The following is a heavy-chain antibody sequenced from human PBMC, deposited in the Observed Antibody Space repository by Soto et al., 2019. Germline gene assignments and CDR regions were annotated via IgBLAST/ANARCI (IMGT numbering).Heavy chain of an antibody. D-gene: IGHD3-3*01. J-gene: IGHJ5*02. CDR2: MNPNSGNT. V-gene: IGHV1-8*01. Sequence: VASVKVSCKASGYTFTSYDINWVRQATGQGREWMGWMNPNSGNTGYAQKFQGRVTMTRNTSISTAYMELSSLRSEEPAEYYWASRGRITIFGVVRRGSFDPWGQGTLVTVSS. CDR1: GYTFTSYD. CDR3: ASRGRITIFGVVRRGSFDP.